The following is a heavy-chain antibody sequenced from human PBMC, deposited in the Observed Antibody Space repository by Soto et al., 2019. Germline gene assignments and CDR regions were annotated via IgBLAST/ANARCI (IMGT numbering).Heavy chain of an antibody. CDR1: GFTFSSYA. Sequence: GGSLRLSCAASGFTFSSYAMSWVRQAPGKGLEWVSAISGSGGSTYYADSVKGRFTISRDNSKNTLYLQMNSLRAEDTAVYYCAKDIGGVVAATHYFDYWGQGTLVTVSS. CDR3: AKDIGGVVAATHYFDY. J-gene: IGHJ4*02. CDR2: ISGSGGST. V-gene: IGHV3-23*01. D-gene: IGHD2-15*01.